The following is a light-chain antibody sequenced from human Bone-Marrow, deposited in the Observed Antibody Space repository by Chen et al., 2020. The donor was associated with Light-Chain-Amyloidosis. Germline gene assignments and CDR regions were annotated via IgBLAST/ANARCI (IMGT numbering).Light chain of an antibody. CDR1: NIGSTS. CDR2: DDS. V-gene: IGLV3-21*02. Sequence: SYVLTQPSSVSVAPGQTATIACGGNNIGSTSVYWYQQTPGQAPLLVVYDDSDRPSGIPERVSGSTSGNTATLTISRVEAGDEAAYYCQVWERSSDRPVFGGGTKLTVL. J-gene: IGLJ3*02. CDR3: QVWERSSDRPV.